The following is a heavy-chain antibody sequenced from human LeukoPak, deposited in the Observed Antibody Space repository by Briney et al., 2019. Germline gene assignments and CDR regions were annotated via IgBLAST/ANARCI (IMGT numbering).Heavy chain of an antibody. CDR3: ARGSTVTQGDY. CDR1: GGSISSGGYY. V-gene: IGHV4-31*03. Sequence: SETLSLTCTVSGGSISSGGYYWSWIRQHLGKGLEWIGYIYYSGSTYYNPSLKSRVTISVDTSKNQFSLKLSSVTAADTAVYYCARGSTVTQGDYWGQGTLVTVSS. CDR2: IYYSGST. D-gene: IGHD4-17*01. J-gene: IGHJ4*02.